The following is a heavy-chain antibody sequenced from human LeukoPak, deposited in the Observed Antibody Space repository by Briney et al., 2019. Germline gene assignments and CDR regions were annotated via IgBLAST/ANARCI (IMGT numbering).Heavy chain of an antibody. Sequence: GESRNISVKGSGYSFNSYWISGVGPMPGKGLEWMERIDPSDSYINYSASFQGHDTISAEKSIRNAYLQWNRLKASDPYMYYCARLLLGPSWFDPWGQGNPVTVSS. J-gene: IGHJ5*02. CDR1: GYSFNSYW. D-gene: IGHD2-21*01. V-gene: IGHV5-10-1*01. CDR3: ARLLLGPSWFDP. CDR2: IDPSDSYI.